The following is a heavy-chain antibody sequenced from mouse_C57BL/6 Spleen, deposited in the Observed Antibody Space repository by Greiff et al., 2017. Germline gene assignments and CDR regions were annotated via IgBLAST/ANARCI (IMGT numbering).Heavy chain of an antibody. V-gene: IGHV7-3*01. CDR2: IRNKANGYPT. CDR1: GFTFTDYY. D-gene: IGHD4-1*01. CDR3: ARYRGTGLDY. J-gene: IGHJ2*01. Sequence: EVKLMVSGGGLVQPGGSLSLSCAASGFTFTDYYMSWVRQPPGKALEWLGFIRNKANGYPTEYSASVKGRFTISRDNSQGILYLQMNALRAKDSAMYYCARYRGTGLDYWGQGTTLTVSS.